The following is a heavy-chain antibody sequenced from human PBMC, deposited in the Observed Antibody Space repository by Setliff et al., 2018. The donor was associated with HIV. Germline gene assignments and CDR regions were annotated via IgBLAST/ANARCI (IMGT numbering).Heavy chain of an antibody. J-gene: IGHJ4*02. D-gene: IGHD5-12*01. CDR2: IYHSGTT. Sequence: ETLSLTCTVSGYSISSSYYWGWIRQPPGKGLEWVGSIYHSGTTYYNPSLKGRVTISVDTSKNQFSLKLSSVTAADTAVYYCARMYSGYDWSPAGARTRYFDYWGQGTLVTVSS. CDR3: ARMYSGYDWSPAGARTRYFDY. CDR1: GYSISSSYY. V-gene: IGHV4-38-2*02.